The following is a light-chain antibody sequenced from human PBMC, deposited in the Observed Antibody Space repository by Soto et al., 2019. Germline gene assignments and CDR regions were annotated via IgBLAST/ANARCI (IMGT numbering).Light chain of an antibody. CDR2: GAS. CDR1: QSVSNNY. V-gene: IGKV3-20*01. Sequence: IVLTQSPGTLSLSPGERATLSCRASQSVSNNYLAWYQQKPGQAPRLLIYGASNRATGIPDRFSGSWSGTDFTLTISRLEPEDLAVYCCQQYGSSGTFGQGTKVDIK. CDR3: QQYGSSGT. J-gene: IGKJ1*01.